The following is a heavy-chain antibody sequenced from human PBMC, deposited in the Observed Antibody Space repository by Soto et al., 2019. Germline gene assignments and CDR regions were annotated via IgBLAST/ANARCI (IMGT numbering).Heavy chain of an antibody. Sequence: EAAVKVSCKASGGTFSGYTISWVRQAPGQGLEWKGMIITILGIANYAQKFQGRVTITADKSTSTAYMELSSLRSEDTAVYYCARDLSLDVWGKGTTVTVSS. CDR3: ARDLSLDV. CDR1: GGTFSGYT. J-gene: IGHJ6*04. V-gene: IGHV1-69*04. CDR2: IITILGIA.